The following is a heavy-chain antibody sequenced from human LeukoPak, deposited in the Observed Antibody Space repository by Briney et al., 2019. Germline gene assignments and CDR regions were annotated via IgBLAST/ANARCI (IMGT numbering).Heavy chain of an antibody. CDR2: ISGSSSYI. Sequence: GGSLRLSCAASGFTFSYYTMHWVRQAPGKGLEWVSFISGSSSYIYYADSLKGRFTISRDNAKNSLYLQMNSLRAEDTALYYCASGGIYCGAAFDFWGQGSLVTVSA. CDR1: GFTFSYYT. J-gene: IGHJ4*02. CDR3: ASGGIYCGAAFDF. V-gene: IGHV3-21*04. D-gene: IGHD1-26*01.